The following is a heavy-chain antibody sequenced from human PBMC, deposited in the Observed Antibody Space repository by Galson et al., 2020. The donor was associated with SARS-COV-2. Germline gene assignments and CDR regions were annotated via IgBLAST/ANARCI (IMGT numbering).Heavy chain of an antibody. CDR3: AKERQGSLWFGELSDGMDV. V-gene: IGHV3-30*18. CDR1: GFTFSSYG. CDR2: ISYDGSNK. Sequence: LSLTCAASGFTFSSYGMHWVRQAPGKGLEWVAVISYDGSNKYYADSVKGRFTISRDNSKNTLYLQMNSLRAEDTAVYYCAKERQGSLWFGELSDGMDVWGQGTTVTVSS. D-gene: IGHD3-10*01. J-gene: IGHJ6*02.